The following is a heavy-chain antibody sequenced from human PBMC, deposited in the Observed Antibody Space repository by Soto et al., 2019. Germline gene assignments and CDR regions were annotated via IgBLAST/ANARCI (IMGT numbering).Heavy chain of an antibody. V-gene: IGHV3-9*01. J-gene: IGHJ4*02. CDR2: ISWNSGSI. D-gene: IGHD5-18*01. CDR1: GFTFDDYA. CDR3: AKAVGSYGNFDY. Sequence: EVQLVESGGGLVQPGRSLRLSCAASGFTFDDYAMHWVRQAPGKGLEWVSGISWNSGSIGYADSVKGRFTISRDNAKNSLYLQRNSLRAEDTALYYCAKAVGSYGNFDYWGQGNLVTVSS.